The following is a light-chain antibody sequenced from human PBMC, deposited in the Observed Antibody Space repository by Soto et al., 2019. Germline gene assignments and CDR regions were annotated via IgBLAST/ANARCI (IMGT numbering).Light chain of an antibody. CDR1: QGISSS. CDR2: GAS. CDR3: QHLTTYPGAFS. J-gene: IGKJ3*01. Sequence: DIQLTQSPSFLSASVGDRVTITCRASQGISSSLAWYQQIPGKAPKLLIYGASILQSGVPSRFSGSGSGTAFTLTISSLQPEDFATYYCQHLTTYPGAFSFGPGTKVDIK. V-gene: IGKV1-9*01.